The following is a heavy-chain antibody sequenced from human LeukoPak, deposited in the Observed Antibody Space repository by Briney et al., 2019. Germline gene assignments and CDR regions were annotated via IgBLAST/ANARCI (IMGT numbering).Heavy chain of an antibody. J-gene: IGHJ6*03. V-gene: IGHV3-23*01. CDR1: GFTFSSYA. D-gene: IGHD6-19*01. CDR3: AKAHSSGWFYYYYMDV. CDR2: ISGSGGST. Sequence: PGGSLRLSCAASGFTFSSYAMSWVRQAPGKGLEWVSAISGSGGSTYYADSVKGRFTISRDNSKNTLYLQMNSLRAEDTAVYYCAKAHSSGWFYYYYMDVWGKGTTVIVSS.